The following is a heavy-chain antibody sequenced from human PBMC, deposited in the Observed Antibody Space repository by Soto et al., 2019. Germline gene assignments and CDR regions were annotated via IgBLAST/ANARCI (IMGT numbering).Heavy chain of an antibody. V-gene: IGHV1-46*03. CDR2: INPSGGST. J-gene: IGHJ5*02. Sequence: QVQLVQSGAEVKKPGASVKVSCKASGYTFTSYYMHWVRQAPGQGLEWMGIINPSGGSTSYAQKFQGRVTMTRDTSASTVYMELSSLRSEDTAVYYCARGIDCSGGSCYWFDPWGQGTLVTVSS. CDR3: ARGIDCSGGSCYWFDP. CDR1: GYTFTSYY. D-gene: IGHD2-15*01.